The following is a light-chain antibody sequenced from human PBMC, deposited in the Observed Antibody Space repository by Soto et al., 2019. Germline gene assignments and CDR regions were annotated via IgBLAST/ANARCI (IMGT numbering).Light chain of an antibody. CDR1: QSVSSN. V-gene: IGKV3-15*01. CDR3: EQYNKGSPYT. Sequence: EIVMTQSPATLSVSPGERATLSCRASQSVSSNLAWYQQKPGQAPRLLIYGASTRATGIPARFSGSGSGTEFSLSISSLQSEDFAVYYYEQYNKGSPYTFGQGTQLEIK. CDR2: GAS. J-gene: IGKJ2*01.